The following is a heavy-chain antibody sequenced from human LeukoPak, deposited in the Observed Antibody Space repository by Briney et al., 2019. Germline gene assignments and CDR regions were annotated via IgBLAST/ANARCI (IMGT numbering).Heavy chain of an antibody. D-gene: IGHD1-26*01. J-gene: IGHJ4*02. CDR3: ARDPSAKYSGSYYLDY. V-gene: IGHV3-21*01. Sequence: GGSLRLSCAASGFTFSDYTMNWVRQAPGKGLEWVSSISSSSSYIYYADSVKGRFTISRDNAKNSLYLQMNSLRAEDTAVYYCARDPSAKYSGSYYLDYWGQGTLVTVSS. CDR1: GFTFSDYT. CDR2: ISSSSSYI.